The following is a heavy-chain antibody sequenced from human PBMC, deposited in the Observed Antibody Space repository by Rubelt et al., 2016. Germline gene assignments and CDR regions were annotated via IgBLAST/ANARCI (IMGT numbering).Heavy chain of an antibody. CDR3: ARWMGGRDGYNFQYFDY. D-gene: IGHD5-24*01. Sequence: APGKGLEWVSYISTSSTTIYYADSVKGRFTISRDNAKNSLYLQMNSLRAEDTAVYYCARWMGGRDGYNFQYFDYWGQGTLVTVSS. V-gene: IGHV3-48*04. CDR2: ISTSSTTI. J-gene: IGHJ4*02.